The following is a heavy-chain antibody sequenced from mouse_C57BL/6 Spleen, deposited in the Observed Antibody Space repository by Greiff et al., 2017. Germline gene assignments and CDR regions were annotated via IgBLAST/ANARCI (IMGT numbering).Heavy chain of an antibody. CDR1: GFTFNTYA. J-gene: IGHJ3*01. CDR2: IRSKSSNYAT. Sequence: EVQRVESGGGLVQPKGSLKLSCAASGFTFNTYAMHWVRQAPGKGLEWVARIRSKSSNYATYYADSVKDRFTISRDDSQSMLYLQMNNLKTEDTARYYCVRDYDYNQGFAYWGQGTLVTVSA. CDR3: VRDYDYNQGFAY. D-gene: IGHD2-4*01. V-gene: IGHV10-3*01.